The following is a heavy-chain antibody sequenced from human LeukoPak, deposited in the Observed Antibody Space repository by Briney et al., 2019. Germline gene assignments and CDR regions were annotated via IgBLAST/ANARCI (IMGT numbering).Heavy chain of an antibody. CDR2: IWYDGSNK. V-gene: IGHV3-33*06. Sequence: GGSLRLSCAASGFTFSGYGMHWVRQAPGKGLEWVAVIWYDGSNKYYADSVKGRFTISRDNSKNTLYLQMNSLRAEDTAVYYCAKLGPSGWYEAFDIWGQGTMVTVSS. J-gene: IGHJ3*02. CDR1: GFTFSGYG. CDR3: AKLGPSGWYEAFDI. D-gene: IGHD6-19*01.